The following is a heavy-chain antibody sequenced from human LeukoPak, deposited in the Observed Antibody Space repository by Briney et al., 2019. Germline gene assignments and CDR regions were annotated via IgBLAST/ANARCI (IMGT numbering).Heavy chain of an antibody. Sequence: GGSLRLSCAASGFTFSSYSMNWVRQAPGKGLEWVSSIGSGSSYIYYADSVKGRFTISRDNAKNSLYLQMNSLRAEDTAVYYCAPDSSGYYPIDYWGQGTLVTVSS. CDR1: GFTFSSYS. CDR3: APDSSGYYPIDY. D-gene: IGHD3-22*01. CDR2: IGSGSSYI. J-gene: IGHJ4*02. V-gene: IGHV3-21*01.